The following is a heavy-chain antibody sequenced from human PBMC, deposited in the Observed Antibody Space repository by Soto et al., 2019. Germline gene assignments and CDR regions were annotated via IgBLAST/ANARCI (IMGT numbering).Heavy chain of an antibody. D-gene: IGHD3-3*01. CDR2: FIPVYRTL. Sequence: QEQLVQSGAEVKKPGSSVKISCKASGGSFGNSAINWVRQTPGQGLEWLGGFIPVYRTLNYAQKFQGRVTITADESTGTAYMTLGSLASNDTAVYYCATGVIWIGYFTVDSWGQGTRVTVSS. CDR3: ATGVIWIGYFTVDS. J-gene: IGHJ4*02. CDR1: GGSFGNSA. V-gene: IGHV1-69*01.